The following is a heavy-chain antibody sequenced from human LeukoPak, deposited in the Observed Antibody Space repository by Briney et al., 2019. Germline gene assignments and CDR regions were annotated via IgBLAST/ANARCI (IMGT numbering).Heavy chain of an antibody. CDR1: GFTFSSYS. D-gene: IGHD4-17*01. J-gene: IGHJ6*02. V-gene: IGHV3-21*01. CDR3: ARESDYGETTYGMDV. CDR2: ISSSSNYI. Sequence: GGSLRLSCAASGFTFSSYSMNWVRQAPGKGLEWVSPISSSSNYIYYADSVKGRFTISRDNAKNSLNLQMNSLRAEDTAVYYCARESDYGETTYGMDVWGQGTTVTVSS.